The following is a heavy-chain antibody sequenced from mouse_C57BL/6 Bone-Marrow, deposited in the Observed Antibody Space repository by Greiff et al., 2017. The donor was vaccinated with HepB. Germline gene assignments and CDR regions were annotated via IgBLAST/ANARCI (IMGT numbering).Heavy chain of an antibody. CDR1: GFTFSSYG. D-gene: IGHD1-1*01. Sequence: EVKLVESGGDLVKPGGSPKLSCAASGFTFSSYGMSWVRQTPDKRLEWVATISSGGSYTYYPDSVKGRFTISRDNAKNTLYLQMSSLKSEDTAMYYCARRLLLYFDYWGQGTTLTVSS. CDR2: ISSGGSYT. V-gene: IGHV5-6*02. CDR3: ARRLLLYFDY. J-gene: IGHJ2*01.